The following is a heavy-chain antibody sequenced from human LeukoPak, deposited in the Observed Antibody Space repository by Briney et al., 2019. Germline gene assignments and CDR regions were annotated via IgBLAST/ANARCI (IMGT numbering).Heavy chain of an antibody. Sequence: GGSLRLSCAASGFTLSDYFMSWIRQAPGKGLEWVSYISSSGSATYYADSVKGRFTISRDNAKNSLYLQMNSLRAEDTAVYYCARESSYAFDIWGQGSMVTVSS. CDR3: ARESSYAFDI. CDR1: GFTLSDYF. CDR2: ISSSGSAT. V-gene: IGHV3-11*01. J-gene: IGHJ3*02.